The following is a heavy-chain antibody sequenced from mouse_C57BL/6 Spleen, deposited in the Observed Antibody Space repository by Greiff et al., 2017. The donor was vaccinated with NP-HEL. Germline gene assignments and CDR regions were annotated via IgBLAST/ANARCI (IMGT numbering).Heavy chain of an antibody. CDR3: ARPDDYDEAYYAMDY. J-gene: IGHJ4*01. D-gene: IGHD2-4*01. CDR1: GYTFTSYG. CDR2: IYPRSGNT. V-gene: IGHV1-81*01. Sequence: QVQLQQSGAELARPGASVKLSCKASGYTFTSYGLSWVKQRTGQGLEWIGEIYPRSGNTYYNEKFKGKATLTADKSSSTAYMELRSLTSEDSAVYFCARPDDYDEAYYAMDYWGQGTSVTVSS.